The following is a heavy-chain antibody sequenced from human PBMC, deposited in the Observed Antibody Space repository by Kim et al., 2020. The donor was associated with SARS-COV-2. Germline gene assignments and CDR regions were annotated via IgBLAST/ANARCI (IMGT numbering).Heavy chain of an antibody. CDR1: GGSFSGYY. V-gene: IGHV4-34*01. CDR2: INHSGST. CDR3: ARGRRLQYLGY. J-gene: IGHJ4*02. Sequence: SETLSLTCAVYGGSFSGYYWSWIRQPPWKGLEWIGEINHSGSTNYNPSLKSRVTISVDTSKNQFSLKLSSVTAADTAVYYCARGRRLQYLGYWGQGTLVT. D-gene: IGHD4-4*01.